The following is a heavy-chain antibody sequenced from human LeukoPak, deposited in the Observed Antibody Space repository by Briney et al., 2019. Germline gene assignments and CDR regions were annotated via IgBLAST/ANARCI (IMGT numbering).Heavy chain of an antibody. D-gene: IGHD6-13*01. V-gene: IGHV1-2*02. CDR3: ARDQSSSWYSKYYFDY. Sequence: ASVKVSCKASGYTFTGYYMHWVRQAPGQGLEWMGWINPNSGGTNYAQKFQGRVTMTRDTSISTAYMELSRLRSDDTAVYYCARDQSSSWYSKYYFDYWGQETLVTVSS. CDR2: INPNSGGT. CDR1: GYTFTGYY. J-gene: IGHJ4*02.